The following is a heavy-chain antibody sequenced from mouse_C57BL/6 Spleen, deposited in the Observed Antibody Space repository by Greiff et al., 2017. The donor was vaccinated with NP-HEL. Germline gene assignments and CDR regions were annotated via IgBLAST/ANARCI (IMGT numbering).Heavy chain of an antibody. CDR3: TRELGDAMDY. CDR1: GYTFTDYE. V-gene: IGHV1-15*01. Sequence: VKLMESGAELVRPGASVTLSCKASGYTFTDYEMHWVKQTPVHGLEWIGAIDPETGGTAYNQKFKGKAILTADKSSSTAYMDLRSLTSEDSAVDYCTRELGDAMDYWGQGTSVTVSS. J-gene: IGHJ4*01. D-gene: IGHD4-1*01. CDR2: IDPETGGT.